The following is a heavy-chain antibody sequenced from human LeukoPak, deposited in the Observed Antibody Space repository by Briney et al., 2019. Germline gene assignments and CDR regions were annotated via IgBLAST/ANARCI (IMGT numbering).Heavy chain of an antibody. Sequence: GGSLRLSCAASGFTFSSYSMNWVRQAPGKGLEWVSSMSSSSSYIYYADSVKGRSTISRDNAKNSLYLQMNSLRAEDTAVYYCARTSADYANDAFDIWGQGTMVTVSS. J-gene: IGHJ3*02. CDR3: ARTSADYANDAFDI. CDR1: GFTFSSYS. CDR2: MSSSSSYI. D-gene: IGHD4-17*01. V-gene: IGHV3-21*01.